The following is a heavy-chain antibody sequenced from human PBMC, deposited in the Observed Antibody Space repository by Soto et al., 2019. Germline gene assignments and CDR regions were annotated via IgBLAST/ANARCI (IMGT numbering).Heavy chain of an antibody. V-gene: IGHV3-33*01. CDR1: GFSFSSYC. CDR2: IWYDGSNK. D-gene: IGHD3-22*01. J-gene: IGHJ4*02. Sequence: TWGSLRLSCAASGFSFSSYCMHWVRQGPGKGLEWVGVIWYDGSNKYYADSVKGRFTIARDNSKDTLYLQMDSLRVEDTAVYYCARDFSMVVVATGYWGQGTLVTVSS. CDR3: ARDFSMVVVATGY.